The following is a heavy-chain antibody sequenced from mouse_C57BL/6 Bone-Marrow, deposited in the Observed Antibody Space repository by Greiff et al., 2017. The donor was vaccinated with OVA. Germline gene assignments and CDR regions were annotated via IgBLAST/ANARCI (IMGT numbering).Heavy chain of an antibody. Sequence: EVQLQQSGPELVKPGASVKIPCKASGYTFTDYNMDWVKQSHGKSLEWIGDINPNNGGTIYNQKFKGKATLTVDKSSSTAYMELRSLTSEDTAVYYCARFLYYGSSGYAMDYWGQGTSVTVSS. CDR2: INPNNGGT. D-gene: IGHD1-1*01. J-gene: IGHJ4*01. CDR1: GYTFTDYN. V-gene: IGHV1-18*01. CDR3: ARFLYYGSSGYAMDY.